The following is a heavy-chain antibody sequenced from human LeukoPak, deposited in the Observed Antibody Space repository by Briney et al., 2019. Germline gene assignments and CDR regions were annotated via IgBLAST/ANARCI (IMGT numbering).Heavy chain of an antibody. Sequence: GRSLRLSCAASGFNFRDHWMDWVRQAPGKGLEWVGHIKTDGSETYYLDSLRGRFSISRDNTNNALYLQMNSLRVEDTAVYYCVRNNGWFHLAQWGQGTLVTVSS. CDR1: GFNFRDHW. D-gene: IGHD6-19*01. CDR2: IKTDGSET. J-gene: IGHJ4*02. CDR3: VRNNGWFHLAQ. V-gene: IGHV3-7*03.